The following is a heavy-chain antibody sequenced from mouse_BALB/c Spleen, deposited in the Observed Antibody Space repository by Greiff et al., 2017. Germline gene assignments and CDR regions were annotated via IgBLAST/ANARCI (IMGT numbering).Heavy chain of an antibody. J-gene: IGHJ4*01. CDR2: INPSSGYT. V-gene: IGHV1-4*01. Sequence: QVQLKESGAELARPGASVKMSCKASGYTFTSYTMHWVKQRPGQGLEWIGYINPSSGYTNYNQKFKDKATLTADKSSSTAYMQLSSLTSEDSAVYYCARYRSPDYYAMDYWGQGTSVTVSS. CDR1: GYTFTSYT. CDR3: ARYRSPDYYAMDY.